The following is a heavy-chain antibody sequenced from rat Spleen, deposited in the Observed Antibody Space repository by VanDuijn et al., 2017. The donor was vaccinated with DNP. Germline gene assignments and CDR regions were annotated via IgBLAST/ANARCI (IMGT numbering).Heavy chain of an antibody. D-gene: IGHD1-11*01. CDR3: ATGVYGGDADWFTY. V-gene: IGHV5-46*01. CDR2: ISTNGGNS. Sequence: EVQLVESGGGLVQPGGSMKLSCAASGFTFSDFPMAWVRQAPTQGLEWVASISTNGGNSYYRDYVKGRFDISRDNEKNTQKLQMDSLRSEDTATYYCATGVYGGDADWFTYWGQGTLVTVSS. CDR1: GFTFSDFP. J-gene: IGHJ3*01.